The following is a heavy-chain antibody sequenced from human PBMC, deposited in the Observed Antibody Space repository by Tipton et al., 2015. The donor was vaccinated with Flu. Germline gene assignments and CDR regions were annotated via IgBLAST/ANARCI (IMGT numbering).Heavy chain of an antibody. Sequence: GLVKPSQTLSLTCSVSGASISRSTTYYWSWIRQPPGKGLEWIGTISHSGSTYYKPSLKSRVTISLDTFQNQFSLKLNSVTAADTAVYYCSRSTYYYGSGSSDYWGQGTLVTVSS. CDR1: GASISRSTTYY. CDR2: ISHSGST. CDR3: SRSTYYYGSGSSDY. V-gene: IGHV4-39*07. J-gene: IGHJ4*02. D-gene: IGHD3-10*01.